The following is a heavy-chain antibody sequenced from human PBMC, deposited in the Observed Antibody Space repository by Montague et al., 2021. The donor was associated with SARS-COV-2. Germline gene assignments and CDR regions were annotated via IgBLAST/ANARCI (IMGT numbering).Heavy chain of an antibody. CDR3: ARVGRQQLVRLSGMDV. D-gene: IGHD6-13*01. V-gene: IGHV4-39*07. CDR1: GGSISSSSYY. Sequence: SETLSLTCTVSGGSISSSSYYWGWICQPPGEGLEWIGSIYYSGSTYYNPSLKSRVTISVDTSKNQFSLKLSSVTAADTAVYYCARVGRQQLVRLSGMDVWGQGTTDTVSS. CDR2: IYYSGST. J-gene: IGHJ6*02.